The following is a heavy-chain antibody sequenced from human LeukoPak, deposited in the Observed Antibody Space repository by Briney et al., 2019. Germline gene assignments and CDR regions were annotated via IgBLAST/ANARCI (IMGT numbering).Heavy chain of an antibody. CDR3: ARQSRDGSKTRGYYFDS. CDR2: IYPADSDT. CDR1: GYIFTNYW. Sequence: GESLKISCQVSGYIFTNYWIGWVRQMPGKGLESMGIIYPADSDTTYSPSFEGQVTISADKSIDTVYLQWSSLRASDTATYYCARQSRDGSKTRGYYFDSWGQGTLVTVSS. V-gene: IGHV5-51*01. J-gene: IGHJ4*02. D-gene: IGHD3-10*01.